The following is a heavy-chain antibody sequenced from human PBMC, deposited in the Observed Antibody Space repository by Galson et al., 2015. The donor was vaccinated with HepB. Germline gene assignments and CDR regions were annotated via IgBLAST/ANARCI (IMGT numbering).Heavy chain of an antibody. J-gene: IGHJ4*02. V-gene: IGHV3-23*01. CDR1: GFTFSSYA. CDR3: AKAMVLAGWYSSSWAFDY. Sequence: SLRLSCAASGFTFSSYAMSWVRQAPGKGLEWVSAISGSGGSTYYADSVKGRFTISRDNSKNTLYLQMNSLRAEDTAVYYCAKAMVLAGWYSSSWAFDYWGQGNLVTVSS. CDR2: ISGSGGST. D-gene: IGHD6-13*01.